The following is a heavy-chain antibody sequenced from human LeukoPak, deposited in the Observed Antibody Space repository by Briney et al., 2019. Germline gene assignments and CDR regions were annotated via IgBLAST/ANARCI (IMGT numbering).Heavy chain of an antibody. V-gene: IGHV3-21*01. CDR1: GFTFSSYS. CDR2: ISSSSYI. J-gene: IGHJ4*02. D-gene: IGHD3-9*01. Sequence: GGSLRLSCAASGFTFSSYSMNWVRQAPGKGLEWVSSISSSSYIYYADSVKGRFTISRDNAKNSLYLQMNSLRAEDTAVYYCTSDPKILTGYPFDYWGQGTLVTVSS. CDR3: TSDPKILTGYPFDY.